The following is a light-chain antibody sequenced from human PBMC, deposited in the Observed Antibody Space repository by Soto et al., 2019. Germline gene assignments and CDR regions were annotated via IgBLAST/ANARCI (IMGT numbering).Light chain of an antibody. CDR3: SSYAGAHIV. V-gene: IGLV2-8*01. J-gene: IGLJ1*01. CDR1: SSDVGGYNY. Sequence: QSAMTQPPSASGSPGQSVSISCTGTSSDVGGYNYVSWYQQHPGKAPKLMIYDVSQRPSGVPDRFSGSKSGNTASLTVSGLQAEDETDYYCSSYAGAHIVFGTGTKVTVL. CDR2: DVS.